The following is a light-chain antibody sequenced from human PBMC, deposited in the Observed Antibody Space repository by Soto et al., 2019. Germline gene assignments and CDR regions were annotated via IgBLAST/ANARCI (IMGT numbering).Light chain of an antibody. CDR2: AAS. J-gene: IGKJ5*01. CDR3: QQSYSTHPA. V-gene: IGKV1-39*01. CDR1: QSIRSY. Sequence: DIQMTQSPSSLSASVGDRVTITCRASQSIRSYLNWYQQKPGKAPKLLIYAASSLQSGVPSRFSGSGSGTDFTLTISSLQPEDFATYYCQQSYSTHPAFGQGTRLEIK.